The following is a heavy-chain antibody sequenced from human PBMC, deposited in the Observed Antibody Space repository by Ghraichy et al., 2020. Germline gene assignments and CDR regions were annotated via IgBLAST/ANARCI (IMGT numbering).Heavy chain of an antibody. CDR1: GFTFSSYA. D-gene: IGHD4-17*01. CDR3: TKGTTMTTKVCDN. Sequence: GGSLRLSCAASGFTFSSYAMSWVRQAPGKGLEWVSGISGTGDTTYSADSVKGRFTISRDNSKNTLYLQMDSLRADDTAVYYCTKGTTMTTKVCDNWGQGALCTVSS. CDR2: ISGTGDTT. J-gene: IGHJ4*02. V-gene: IGHV3-23*01.